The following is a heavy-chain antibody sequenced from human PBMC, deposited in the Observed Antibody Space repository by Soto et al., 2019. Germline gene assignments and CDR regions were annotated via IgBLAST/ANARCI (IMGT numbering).Heavy chain of an antibody. CDR2: ISPMFGAA. J-gene: IGHJ4*02. CDR3: AREVQVHTPAFVY. V-gene: IGHV1-69*19. Sequence: QVQLVQSGAEMKKPGSSVKVSCQSSGGTFNTYAMNWVRQAPGQGPEWMGDISPMFGAANYAPKFQGRVTITAAESTGTSYMQLNSLTSEDTALYFCAREVQVHTPAFVYWGQGTLVTVSS. D-gene: IGHD3-10*01. CDR1: GGTFNTYA.